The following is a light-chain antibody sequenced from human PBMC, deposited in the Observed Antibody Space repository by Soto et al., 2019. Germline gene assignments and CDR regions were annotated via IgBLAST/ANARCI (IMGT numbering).Light chain of an antibody. CDR2: AAS. CDR1: QDSNNY. Sequence: DIQMTQSPSSLSASVGDRVTITCRASQDSNNYLAWYQQRPGKVPKLLIYAASTLQSGVPSRFSGSGSGTDFTLTISSLQPEDVASYYCQKYDIAPRTFGGGTRVEVK. J-gene: IGKJ4*01. CDR3: QKYDIAPRT. V-gene: IGKV1-27*01.